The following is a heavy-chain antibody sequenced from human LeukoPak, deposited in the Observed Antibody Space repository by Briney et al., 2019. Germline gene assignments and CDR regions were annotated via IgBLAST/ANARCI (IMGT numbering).Heavy chain of an antibody. Sequence: GGSLRLSCAASGFTFSSYAMSWVRQAPGKGLEWVSAISGSGGSTYCADSVKGRFTISRDNSKNTLYLQMNSLRAEDTAVYYCAKDHSGTIFESRLDYWGQGTLVTVSS. CDR1: GFTFSSYA. CDR3: AKDHSGTIFESRLDY. CDR2: ISGSGGST. D-gene: IGHD3-3*01. J-gene: IGHJ4*02. V-gene: IGHV3-23*01.